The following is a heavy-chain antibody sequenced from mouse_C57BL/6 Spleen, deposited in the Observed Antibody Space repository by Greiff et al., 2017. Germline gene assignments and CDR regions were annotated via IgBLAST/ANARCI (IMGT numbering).Heavy chain of an antibody. D-gene: IGHD2-4*01. CDR3: ARKYYDYGGDWFAY. V-gene: IGHV5-17*01. CDR2: ISSGSSTI. J-gene: IGHJ3*01. Sequence: EVQRVESGGGLVKPGGSLKLSCAASGFTFSDYGMHWVRQAPEKGLEWVAYISSGSSTIYYADTVKGRFTISRDNAKNTLFLQMTSLRSEDTAMYYCARKYYDYGGDWFAYWGQGTLVTVSA. CDR1: GFTFSDYG.